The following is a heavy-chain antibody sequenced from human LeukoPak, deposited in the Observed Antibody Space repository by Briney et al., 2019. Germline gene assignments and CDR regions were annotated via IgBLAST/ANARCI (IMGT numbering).Heavy chain of an antibody. CDR2: MYYSGTT. CDR1: GGSISSSSYY. D-gene: IGHD6-13*01. V-gene: IGHV4-39*07. CDR3: ARDGSAAGPTGY. J-gene: IGHJ4*02. Sequence: PSETLSLTCTVSGGSISSSSYYWGWIRQPPGKGLEWIGSMYYSGTTYYNPSLKSRVTISVDTSKNQFSLKLSSVTAADTAVYYCARDGSAAGPTGYWGQGSLVTVSS.